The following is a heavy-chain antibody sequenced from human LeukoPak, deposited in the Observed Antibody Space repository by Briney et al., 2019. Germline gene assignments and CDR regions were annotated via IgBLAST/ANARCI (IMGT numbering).Heavy chain of an antibody. CDR2: ISYDGSNK. Sequence: HPGGSLRLSCAASGFTFSSYAMHWVRQAPGKGLEWVAVISYDGSNKYYADSVKGRFTISRDNSKNTLYLQMNSLRAEDTAVYYCARAYYDSMDVWGKGTTVTVSS. V-gene: IGHV3-30*04. J-gene: IGHJ6*04. CDR3: ARAYYDSMDV. D-gene: IGHD3-22*01. CDR1: GFTFSSYA.